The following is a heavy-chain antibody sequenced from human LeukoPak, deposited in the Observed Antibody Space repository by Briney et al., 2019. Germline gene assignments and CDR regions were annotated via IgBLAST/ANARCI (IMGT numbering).Heavy chain of an antibody. CDR3: ARRGAMPVEYLQY. CDR2: INPNSGVT. CDR1: GYTFTGYY. Sequence: ASVKVSCKASGYTFTGYYIHWVRQAPGQGLEWMGWINPNSGVTNYAQNFQGRVTMTRDTSISTAYMELSRLTSDDTAVYYCARRGAMPVEYLQYWGQGTLVTVSS. V-gene: IGHV1-2*02. J-gene: IGHJ1*01. D-gene: IGHD2-2*01.